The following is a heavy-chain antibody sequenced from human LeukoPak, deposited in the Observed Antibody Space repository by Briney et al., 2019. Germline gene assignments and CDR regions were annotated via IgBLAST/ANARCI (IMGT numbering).Heavy chain of an antibody. CDR1: GFTFSNYT. D-gene: IGHD6-13*01. J-gene: IGHJ1*01. Sequence: GGSLRLSCEASGFTFSNYTINWVRQAPGKGLEWVSYISSSSSYTNYADSVKGRFTISRDNAKNSLYLQMNSLRAEDTAVYYCARALSSNITPFQHWGQGTLVTVSS. V-gene: IGHV3-21*05. CDR2: ISSSSSYT. CDR3: ARALSSNITPFQH.